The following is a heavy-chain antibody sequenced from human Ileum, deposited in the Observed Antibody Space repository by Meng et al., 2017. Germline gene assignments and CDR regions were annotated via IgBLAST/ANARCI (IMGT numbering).Heavy chain of an antibody. D-gene: IGHD6-19*01. J-gene: IGHJ4*02. CDR3: ARGGWYGRNFDY. CDR1: GGSISSYY. V-gene: IGHV4-59*01. CDR2: IYYSGSA. Sequence: SETLSLTCTVSGGSISSYYWSWIRQLPGKGLEWIGYIYYSGSANYNPSLKSRVTISVDTSKNQFSLKLSSVTAADTAVYYCARGGWYGRNFDYWGQGTLVTVSS.